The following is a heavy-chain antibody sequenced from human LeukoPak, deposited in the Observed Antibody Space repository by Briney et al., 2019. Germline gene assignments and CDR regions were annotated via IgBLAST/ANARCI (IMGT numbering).Heavy chain of an antibody. V-gene: IGHV4-61*01. CDR1: GGSVSSGSYY. CDR2: IYYSGST. CDR3: AKGYCSGGGCYAYSFDY. Sequence: PSETLSLTCTVSGGSVSSGSYYWSWIRQPPGKGLEWIGYIYYSGSTNYNPSLKSRVTISVDTSKNQFSLKLSSVTAADTAVYYCAKGYCSGGGCYAYSFDYWGQGTLVTV. J-gene: IGHJ4*02. D-gene: IGHD2-15*01.